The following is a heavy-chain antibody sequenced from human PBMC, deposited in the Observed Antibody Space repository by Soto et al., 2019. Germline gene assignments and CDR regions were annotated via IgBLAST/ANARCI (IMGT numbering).Heavy chain of an antibody. CDR3: ARQGLAGRFVYSYYGMDV. J-gene: IGHJ6*02. Sequence: SGALSLTCTVPGGSISSSSFYWGWIRPPPGKGLEWIGSIYYSGSTYYNPSLKSRVTISVDTSKNQFSLKLSSVTAADTAVYYCARQGLAGRFVYSYYGMDVWGQGTTVTVSS. CDR1: GGSISSSSFY. D-gene: IGHD3-3*02. V-gene: IGHV4-39*01. CDR2: IYYSGST.